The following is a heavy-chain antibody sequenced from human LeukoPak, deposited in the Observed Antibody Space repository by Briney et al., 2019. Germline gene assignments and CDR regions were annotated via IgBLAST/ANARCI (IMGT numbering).Heavy chain of an antibody. D-gene: IGHD3-3*01. CDR3: ARGPNYYRFWSGYSRFDP. CDR1: GYTFTSYG. V-gene: IGHV1-18*01. CDR2: ISAYNGNT. J-gene: IGHJ5*02. Sequence: ASVKVSCKASGYTFTSYGISWVRQAPGQGLEWMGWISAYNGNTNYAQKLQGRVTMTTDTSTSTAYMELRSLRSDDTAVYYCARGPNYYRFWSGYSRFDPWGQGTLVTVSS.